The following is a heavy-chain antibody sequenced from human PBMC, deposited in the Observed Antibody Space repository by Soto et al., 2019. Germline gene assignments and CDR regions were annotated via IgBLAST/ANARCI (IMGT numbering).Heavy chain of an antibody. CDR2: IIPIFGTA. V-gene: IGHV1-69*13. J-gene: IGHJ4*02. CDR3: ASDQYQLLGFDY. Sequence: PSVKVSCKASGGTFSSYAISWVRQAPGQGLEWMGGIIPIFGTANYAQKFQGRVTITADESTSTAYMELSSLRSEDTAVYYCASDQYQLLGFDYWGQGTLVTVAS. CDR1: GGTFSSYA. D-gene: IGHD2-2*01.